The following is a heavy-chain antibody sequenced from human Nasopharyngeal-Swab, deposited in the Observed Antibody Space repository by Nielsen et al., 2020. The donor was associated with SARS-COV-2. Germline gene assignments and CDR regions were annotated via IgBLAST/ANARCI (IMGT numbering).Heavy chain of an antibody. CDR3: AKDGIEEGGLSAGYGLDV. D-gene: IGHD6-19*01. J-gene: IGHJ6*02. Sequence: GESLKISCAASGFTFSNYAMHWVRQAPGKGLEWVASIWYDGSDKYYADSVKGRFTISRDNAKNTLYLQMNSLRSEDTAVYKCAKDGIEEGGLSAGYGLDVWGQGTTVTVSS. CDR1: GFTFSNYA. CDR2: IWYDGSDK. V-gene: IGHV3-30*02.